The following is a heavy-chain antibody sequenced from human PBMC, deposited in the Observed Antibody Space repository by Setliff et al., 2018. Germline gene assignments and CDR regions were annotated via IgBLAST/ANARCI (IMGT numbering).Heavy chain of an antibody. D-gene: IGHD3-3*02. CDR3: GRFALAMAGPDDF. Sequence: QSGGSLRLSCAASGFSFEKYGMSWVRQTPERGLDWGSVISADERATHYADSVEGRFVISRDNSRKTLYRQMNNLRVDDTSVSYCGRFALAMAGPDDFWGQGTQVTVSS. V-gene: IGHV3-23*01. CDR1: GFSFEKYG. CDR2: ISADERAT. J-gene: IGHJ4*02.